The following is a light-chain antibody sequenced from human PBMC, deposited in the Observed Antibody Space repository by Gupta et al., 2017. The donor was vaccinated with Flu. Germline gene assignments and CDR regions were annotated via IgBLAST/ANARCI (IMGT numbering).Light chain of an antibody. V-gene: IGKV2-28*01. Sequence: DIVLTQSPLSLSVTPGEPASISCRSSQSLLHSNGHNYLEWFVQKPGQSPQLLIYFGSNRASGVPDRFSGSGSGTXFTMKIXRVEAEDVGVYSCMQALQTQWSFGXGTKLKIK. CDR1: QSLLHSNGHNY. J-gene: IGKJ2*04. CDR2: FGS. CDR3: MQALQTQWS.